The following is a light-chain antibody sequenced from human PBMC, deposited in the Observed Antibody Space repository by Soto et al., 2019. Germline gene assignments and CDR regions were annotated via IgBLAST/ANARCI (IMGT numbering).Light chain of an antibody. V-gene: IGKV3-20*01. CDR3: QQYGSSPQS. CDR2: GAS. J-gene: IGKJ1*01. CDR1: QSVTSSY. Sequence: EIVLTQSPGTLSLSPGERATLSCRASQSVTSSYLSWYLQKPGQPPRLLIYGASSRATGIPDRFSGGGSGTDFTLTISRLEPEDFAVYYCQQYGSSPQSFGQGTEVAFK.